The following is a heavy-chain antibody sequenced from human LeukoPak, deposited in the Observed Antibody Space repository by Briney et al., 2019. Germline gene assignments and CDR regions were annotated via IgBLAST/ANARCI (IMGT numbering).Heavy chain of an antibody. CDR3: AKVLPSGYLEGMDV. V-gene: IGHV3-23*01. D-gene: IGHD3-3*01. CDR1: GFTFSSYA. CDR2: IHSTYST. J-gene: IGHJ6*02. Sequence: GGSLRLSCVASGFTFSSYAMSWVRQAPGKGLEWVSAIHSTYSTYYADSVKGRFTISRDSSKNTLYLQMNSLRAEDTAVYYCAKVLPSGYLEGMDVWGQGTTVTVSS.